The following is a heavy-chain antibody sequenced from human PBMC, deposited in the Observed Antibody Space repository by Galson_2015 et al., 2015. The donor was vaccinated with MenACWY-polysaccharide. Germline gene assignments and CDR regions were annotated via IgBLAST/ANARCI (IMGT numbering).Heavy chain of an antibody. CDR2: TYYRSKWYN. Sequence: CAISGDSVSSNSAAWNWIRQSPSRGLEWLGRTYYRSKWYNDYAVSAKSRITINPDTSKNQFSLQLNSVTPEDTAVYYCAREYSSGFLYYYYGMDVWGQGTTVTVSS. D-gene: IGHD6-19*01. CDR3: AREYSSGFLYYYYGMDV. CDR1: GDSVSSNSAA. V-gene: IGHV6-1*01. J-gene: IGHJ6*02.